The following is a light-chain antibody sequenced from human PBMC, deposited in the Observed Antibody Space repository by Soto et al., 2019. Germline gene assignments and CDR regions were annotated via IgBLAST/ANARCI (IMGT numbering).Light chain of an antibody. CDR3: HQYGISPPVT. Sequence: EIVLTQSPGTLSLSPGERATLSCRASQSVSRTYLAWYQHTPGQAPRLLIYGASSRATGIPDRFSGSGSGTDFTLTIGRLEPEDFAVYYCHQYGISPPVTFGQGTRLEIK. CDR2: GAS. CDR1: QSVSRTY. J-gene: IGKJ5*01. V-gene: IGKV3-20*01.